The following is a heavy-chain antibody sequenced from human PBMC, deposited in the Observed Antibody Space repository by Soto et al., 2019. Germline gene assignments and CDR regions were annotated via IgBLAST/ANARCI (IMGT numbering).Heavy chain of an antibody. CDR2: IERDDDDK. V-gene: IGHV2-70*13. D-gene: IGHD1-20*01. Sequence: GPTLVNPTETLTLTCTFSGFSLTSPGMCVSWIRQPPGKALEWLALIERDDDDKYYSTSLKTRLTISKDTRKNQVVLTMANMDPADTGTYYCARSIRGPRGFNGMDVWGQGTTVTVSS. CDR1: GFSLTSPGMC. CDR3: ARSIRGPRGFNGMDV. J-gene: IGHJ6*02.